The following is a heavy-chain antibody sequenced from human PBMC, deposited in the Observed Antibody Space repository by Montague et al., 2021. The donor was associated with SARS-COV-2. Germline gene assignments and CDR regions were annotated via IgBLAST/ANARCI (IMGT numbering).Heavy chain of an antibody. CDR3: ARTNYDFWRGHQRGGAFDI. Sequence: SETLSLTCTVSGGSISSSDYYWCLIRQPPGKGLEWIGIPFYSVNTYYNPSLKSRVTMSVDTSKNQFSLKLSSVTAADTAVYYCARTNYDFWRGHQRGGAFDIWGQGTMVTVSS. CDR2: PFYSVNT. CDR1: GGSISSSDYY. J-gene: IGHJ3*02. D-gene: IGHD3-3*01. V-gene: IGHV4-39*01.